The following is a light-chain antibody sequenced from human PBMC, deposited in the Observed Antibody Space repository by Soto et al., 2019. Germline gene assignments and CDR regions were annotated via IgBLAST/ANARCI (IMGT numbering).Light chain of an antibody. J-gene: IGKJ1*01. Sequence: DIVMTQSPDSLAVSLGERATINCKSSQSLLYSANNKNYLAWYQQKPGQPPKLIIYWASTRESGVPDRFSGSGSGTDFTFIISSLQAEDVAVYYCQQCYSTPWTFGHGTRVEIK. CDR1: QSLLYSANNKNY. CDR3: QQCYSTPWT. CDR2: WAS. V-gene: IGKV4-1*01.